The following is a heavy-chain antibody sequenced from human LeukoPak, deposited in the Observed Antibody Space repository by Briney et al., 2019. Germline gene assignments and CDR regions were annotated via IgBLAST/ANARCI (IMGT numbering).Heavy chain of an antibody. Sequence: GGSLRLSCAASGFTVSSNYMSWVRQAPGKGLEWVSVIYSGGSTYYADSVKGRFTISRDSSKNTLFLQMNSLRAEDTAVYYCAKDSYYYGSGSHYWGQGTLVTVSS. CDR2: IYSGGST. CDR3: AKDSYYYGSGSHY. V-gene: IGHV3-53*01. D-gene: IGHD3-10*01. CDR1: GFTVSSNY. J-gene: IGHJ4*02.